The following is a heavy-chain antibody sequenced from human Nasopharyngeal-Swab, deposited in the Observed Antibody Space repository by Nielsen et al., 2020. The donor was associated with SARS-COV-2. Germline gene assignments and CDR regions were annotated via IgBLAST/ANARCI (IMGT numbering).Heavy chain of an antibody. CDR3: TTATAAAGTYYYDSSGYYYFDY. J-gene: IGHJ4*02. Sequence: WIRQPPGKGLEWVGRIKSKTDGGTTDYAAPVKGRFTISRDDSKNTLYLQMNSLKTEDTAVYYCTTATAAAGTYYYDSSGYYYFDYWGQGTLATVSS. V-gene: IGHV3-15*07. CDR2: IKSKTDGGTT. D-gene: IGHD3-22*01.